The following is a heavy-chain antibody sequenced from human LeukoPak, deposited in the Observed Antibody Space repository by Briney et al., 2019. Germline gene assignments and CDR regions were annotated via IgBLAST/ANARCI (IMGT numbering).Heavy chain of an antibody. CDR1: GVSISNFH. Sequence: KSSETLSLTCTVPGVSISNFHWNWVRQPPGKGLEWIGNIHYSGTTHYNPSLKSRVTISLDTSKNQFSLNLSSVTAADTAVYYCVRDGGSGWTDFDYWGQGTLVTVSS. D-gene: IGHD6-19*01. CDR3: VRDGGSGWTDFDY. CDR2: IHYSGTT. J-gene: IGHJ4*02. V-gene: IGHV4-59*01.